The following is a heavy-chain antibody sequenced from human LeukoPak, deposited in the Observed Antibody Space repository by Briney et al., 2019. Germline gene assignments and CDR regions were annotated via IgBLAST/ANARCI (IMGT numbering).Heavy chain of an antibody. CDR2: ISSSGSTI. Sequence: PGGSLRLSCAASGFTLSSYEMNWVRQAPGKGLEWVSYISSSGSTIYYADSVKGRFTISRDNAKNSLYLQMNSLRAEDTAVYYCARAIAAAGEYYFDYWGQGTLVTVSS. V-gene: IGHV3-48*03. D-gene: IGHD6-13*01. CDR1: GFTLSSYE. J-gene: IGHJ4*02. CDR3: ARAIAAAGEYYFDY.